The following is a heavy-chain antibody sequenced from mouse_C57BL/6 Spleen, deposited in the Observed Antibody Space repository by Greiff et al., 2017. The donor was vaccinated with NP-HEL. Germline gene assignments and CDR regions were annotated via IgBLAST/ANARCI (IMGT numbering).Heavy chain of an antibody. CDR2: INPYNGGT. D-gene: IGHD2-5*01. CDR1: GYTFTDYY. J-gene: IGHJ1*03. Sequence: SGPVLVKPGASVKMSCKASGYTFTDYYMNWVKQSHGKSLEWIGVINPYNGGTSYNQKFKGKATLTVDKSSSTAYMELNSLTSEDSAVYYCAAYYSNYPYWYFDVWGTGTTVTVSS. V-gene: IGHV1-19*01. CDR3: AAYYSNYPYWYFDV.